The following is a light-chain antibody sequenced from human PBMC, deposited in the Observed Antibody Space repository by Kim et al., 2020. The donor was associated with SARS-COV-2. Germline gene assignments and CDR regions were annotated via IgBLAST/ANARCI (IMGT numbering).Light chain of an antibody. CDR3: QQRDSWPPAVS. J-gene: IGKJ4*01. Sequence: PGERATLSCRASQSIDTSFALYQHSPGQAPRLLVYDASIRTTGVPDRYSCSGSGTDFTLTISSLEPEDFSTYYCQQRDSWPPAVSFGGGTKVDIK. V-gene: IGKV3-11*01. CDR1: QSIDTS. CDR2: DAS.